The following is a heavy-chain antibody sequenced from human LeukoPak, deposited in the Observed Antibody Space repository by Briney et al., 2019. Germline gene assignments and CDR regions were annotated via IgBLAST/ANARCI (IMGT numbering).Heavy chain of an antibody. CDR2: IRYDGSNK. J-gene: IGHJ4*02. V-gene: IGHV3-30*02. CDR3: VSTRVFYGDYYFDY. Sequence: PGGSLRLSCAASGFTFSSYGMHWVRQAPAKGLEWVAFIRYDGSNKYYADSVKGRFTISKYNSKNTLYLKMNSLRAEHTAVYYCVSTRVFYGDYYFDYWGQGTLVTVSS. CDR1: GFTFSSYG. D-gene: IGHD4-17*01.